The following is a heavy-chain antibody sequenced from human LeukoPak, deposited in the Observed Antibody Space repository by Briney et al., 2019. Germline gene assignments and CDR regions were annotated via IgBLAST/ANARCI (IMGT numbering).Heavy chain of an antibody. V-gene: IGHV3-53*01. CDR2: IYSGGST. D-gene: IGHD3-10*01. CDR1: GFTFRGSA. J-gene: IGHJ4*02. Sequence: GGSLRLSCAGSGFTFRGSAMHWVRQAPGKGLEWVSIIYSGGSTYYADSVKGRFTISRDNSKNTLYHQMNSLRAEDTAMYYCARGRSGGYFDYWGQGTLVTVSS. CDR3: ARGRSGGYFDY.